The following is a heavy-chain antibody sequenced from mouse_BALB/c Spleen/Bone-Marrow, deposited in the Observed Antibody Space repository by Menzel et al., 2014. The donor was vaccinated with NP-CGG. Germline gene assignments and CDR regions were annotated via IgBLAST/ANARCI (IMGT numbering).Heavy chain of an antibody. Sequence: VQLQQSGAELVKPGAPVKLSCKASGYTFTSYWMNWVKQRPGRGLEWIGRIDPSGSETHYNQKFKDKATLTVDKSSSTAYIQLSSLTSEDSAVYYCARTYYGNYAWFAYWGQGTLVTVSA. D-gene: IGHD2-1*01. J-gene: IGHJ3*01. CDR1: GYTFTSYW. CDR2: IDPSGSET. CDR3: ARTYYGNYAWFAY. V-gene: IGHV1-69*02.